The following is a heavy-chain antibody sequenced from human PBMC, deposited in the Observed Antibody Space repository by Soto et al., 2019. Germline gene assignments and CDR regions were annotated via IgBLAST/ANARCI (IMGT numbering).Heavy chain of an antibody. J-gene: IGHJ6*02. Sequence: ASVKVSCKASGYTFTGYYMHWVRQASGQGLEGMGWINPNSGGTNSAKKVQGRVTMTSDTSISTAYMELRRLRSDDTAVYYFSREMLSNSYGSGYGMDVWGQGTTVTVSS. V-gene: IGHV1-2*02. CDR2: INPNSGGT. CDR1: GYTFTGYY. D-gene: IGHD5-18*01. CDR3: SREMLSNSYGSGYGMDV.